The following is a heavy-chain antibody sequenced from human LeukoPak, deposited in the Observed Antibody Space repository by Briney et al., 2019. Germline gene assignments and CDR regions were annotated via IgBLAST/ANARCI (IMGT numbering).Heavy chain of an antibody. D-gene: IGHD2-15*01. CDR3: ARAVGPFDY. CDR1: GFTFSSYG. V-gene: IGHV3-33*08. J-gene: IGHJ4*02. Sequence: GGSLRLSCAASGFTFSSYGMHWVRQAPGKGLEWVAVIWNDGSNKYFADSVKGRFTISRDNSKNTLYLQMNSLRTEDMAVYYCARAVGPFDYWGQGTLVTVSS. CDR2: IWNDGSNK.